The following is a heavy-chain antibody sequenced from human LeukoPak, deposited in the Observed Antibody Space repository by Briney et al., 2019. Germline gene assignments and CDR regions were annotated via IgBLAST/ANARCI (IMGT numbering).Heavy chain of an antibody. J-gene: IGHJ4*02. CDR1: GFTFDDYA. CDR2: ICWNSSSL. V-gene: IGHV3-9*01. CDR3: AKDSSNDVGGSDRYYGFDY. D-gene: IGHD3-16*02. Sequence: GRSLRLSCAASGFTFDDYAMHWVRQAPGKGLEWVSGICWNSSSLGYADFVKGRFTLTSDNDKNSLYLQMNSLRAEDTALYECAKDSSNDVGGSDRYYGFDYWGQGTLVTVSS.